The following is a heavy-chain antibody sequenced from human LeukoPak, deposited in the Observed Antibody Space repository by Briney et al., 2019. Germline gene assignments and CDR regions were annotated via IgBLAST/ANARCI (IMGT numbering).Heavy chain of an antibody. CDR2: INPSGGGT. CDR1: GYTFTGYY. V-gene: IGHV1-46*01. Sequence: ASVKVSCKASGYTFTGYYMHWVRQAPGQGLEWMGWINPSGGGTSNSQKFQGRISMTSDTSTSTIYMELSRLRFEDTAVYYCARDYGDSSGYYDYWGQGTLVIVSS. D-gene: IGHD3-22*01. J-gene: IGHJ4*02. CDR3: ARDYGDSSGYYDY.